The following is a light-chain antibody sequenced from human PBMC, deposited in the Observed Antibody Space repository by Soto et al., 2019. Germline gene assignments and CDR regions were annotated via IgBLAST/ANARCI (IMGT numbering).Light chain of an antibody. CDR1: QSVSSSY. CDR3: QQSGTSYP. V-gene: IGKV3-20*01. Sequence: EIVLTQSPGTLSLSPGERATLSCRASQSVSSSYLAWYQQKPGQAPRLLIYGASSRATGIPDRLSGSGSGTYFTLTISRLEPEDFTVYYCQQSGTSYPFGQGTKLEIK. J-gene: IGKJ2*01. CDR2: GAS.